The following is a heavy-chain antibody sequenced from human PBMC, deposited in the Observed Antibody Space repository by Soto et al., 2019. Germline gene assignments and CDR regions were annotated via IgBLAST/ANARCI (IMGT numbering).Heavy chain of an antibody. D-gene: IGHD2-21*01. CDR3: ARDRIPTRGDAFDL. Sequence: QVQLVQSGAEVRKPGSSVKVSCKAPGGTFSTYIISWVRQSPGQGLEWMGRIIPIPDITNYDYKFEGRVTVTADRSTSTAYMEMTSLKPEVTAVYYCARDRIPTRGDAFDLWGQGTMVTVSS. V-gene: IGHV1-69*08. J-gene: IGHJ3*01. CDR1: GGTFSTYI. CDR2: IIPIPDIT.